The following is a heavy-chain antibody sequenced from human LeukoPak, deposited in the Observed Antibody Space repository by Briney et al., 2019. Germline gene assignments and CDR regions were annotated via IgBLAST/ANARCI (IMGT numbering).Heavy chain of an antibody. Sequence: PGGSLRLSCAASGFTFSSYWMSWVRQAPGKGLEWVANIKQDGSEKYYVDSVKGRFTISRDNAKNSLYLQMNSLRAEDTAVYYCARDELYNWNYGGFGGHWGQGTLVTVSS. CDR3: ARDELYNWNYGGFGGH. CDR1: GFTFSSYW. D-gene: IGHD1-7*01. V-gene: IGHV3-7*01. CDR2: IKQDGSEK. J-gene: IGHJ4*02.